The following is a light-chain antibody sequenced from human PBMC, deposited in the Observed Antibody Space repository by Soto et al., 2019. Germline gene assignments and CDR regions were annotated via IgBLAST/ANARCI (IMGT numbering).Light chain of an antibody. CDR1: QSVNTN. CDR2: GAS. CDR3: QQYGSSPYT. Sequence: EIVMTQSPATLSVSPGERATLSCRASQSVNTNLAWYQQKPGQAPRLLIYGASTRAPGIPARFSGSGSGTEFSLTVSSLQSEDFAVYYCQQYGSSPYTFGLGTKLEIK. V-gene: IGKV3-15*01. J-gene: IGKJ2*01.